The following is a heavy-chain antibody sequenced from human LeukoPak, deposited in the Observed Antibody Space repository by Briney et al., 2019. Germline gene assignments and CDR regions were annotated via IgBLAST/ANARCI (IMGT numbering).Heavy chain of an antibody. CDR3: AKAGWGYSGYDKRFDY. D-gene: IGHD5-12*01. CDR1: GFTFSSYG. Sequence: AGGSLRLSCAASGFTFSSYGMHWVRQAPGKGLEWVAVISYDGSNKYYADSVKGRFTISRDNSKNTLYLQMNSLRAEDTAVYYCAKAGWGYSGYDKRFDYWGQGTLVTVSS. CDR2: ISYDGSNK. J-gene: IGHJ4*02. V-gene: IGHV3-30*18.